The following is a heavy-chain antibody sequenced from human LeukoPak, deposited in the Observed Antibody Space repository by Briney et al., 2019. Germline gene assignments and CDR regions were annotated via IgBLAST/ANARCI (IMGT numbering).Heavy chain of an antibody. J-gene: IGHJ4*02. D-gene: IGHD3-10*01. CDR3: ARDNHYGSGSYHFDY. CDR1: EFTFSSYA. V-gene: IGHV3-30*03. Sequence: GGSLRLSCAASEFTFSSYAMSWVRQAPGKGLDWVAVISYDGSNKYYSDSVKGRFTISRDNSKNTLYLQMNSLRAEDTAVYYCARDNHYGSGSYHFDYWGQGTLVTVSS. CDR2: ISYDGSNK.